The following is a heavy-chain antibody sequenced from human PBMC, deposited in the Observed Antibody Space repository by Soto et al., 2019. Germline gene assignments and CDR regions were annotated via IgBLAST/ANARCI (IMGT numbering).Heavy chain of an antibody. V-gene: IGHV3-74*01. J-gene: IGHJ6*02. CDR1: GFTFIDYY. Sequence: LRLSCAASGFTFIDYYISWVRQAPGMGLVWVSHINSDGSSTTYADSVKGRFTISRDNAKNTLYLQMNSLRAEDTAVYYCVRAIGHYGMDVWGRGTTVTVSS. CDR2: INSDGSST. CDR3: VRAIGHYGMDV. D-gene: IGHD3-22*01.